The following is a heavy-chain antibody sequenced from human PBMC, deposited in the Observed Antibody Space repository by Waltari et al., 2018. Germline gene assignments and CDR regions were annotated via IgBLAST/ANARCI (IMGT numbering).Heavy chain of an antibody. V-gene: IGHV1-3*03. CDR1: GYTFTSYA. Sequence: QVQLVQSGAEVKKPGASVKVSCKASGYTFTSYAMHWVRQAPGQRLEWMGWINAGNGNTKYSQEFQSRVTITRDTSASTAYMELSSLRSEDMAVYYCARDGCSSTSCYALDYWGQGTLVTVSS. J-gene: IGHJ4*02. CDR3: ARDGCSSTSCYALDY. D-gene: IGHD2-2*01. CDR2: INAGNGNT.